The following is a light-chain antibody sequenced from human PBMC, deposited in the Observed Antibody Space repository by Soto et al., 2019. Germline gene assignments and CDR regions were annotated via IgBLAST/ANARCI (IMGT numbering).Light chain of an antibody. CDR3: SSSTTSTTRV. CDR1: SSDVGAYNS. CDR2: DVS. Sequence: QSALTQPASVSGSPGQSITLSCTGTSSDVGAYNSVSWYQQHPGKAPKLIIYDVSTRPSGVSNRFSGSKSGNTASLTIYGLQAEDEADYYCSSSTTSTTRVFGTGTKLTV. J-gene: IGLJ1*01. V-gene: IGLV2-14*03.